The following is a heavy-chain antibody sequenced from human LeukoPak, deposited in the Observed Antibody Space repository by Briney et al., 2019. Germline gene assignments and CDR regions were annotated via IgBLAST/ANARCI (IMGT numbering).Heavy chain of an antibody. Sequence: ASVKVSCKASGYTFTSNYIHWVRQAPGQGLEWMGMIYPRDGSTSYAQKFQGRVTVTRDTSTSTVHMELSGLRSEDTAVYYCARVGAPVGHIVVVPAALSRSNWLDPWGQGTLVTVSS. CDR2: IYPRDGST. D-gene: IGHD2-2*01. J-gene: IGHJ5*02. CDR3: ARVGAPVGHIVVVPAALSRSNWLDP. CDR1: GYTFTSNY. V-gene: IGHV1-46*01.